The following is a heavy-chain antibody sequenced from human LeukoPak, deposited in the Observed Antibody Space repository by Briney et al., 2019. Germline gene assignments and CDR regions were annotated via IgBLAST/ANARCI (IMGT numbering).Heavy chain of an antibody. D-gene: IGHD6-13*01. Sequence: PGRSLRLSCAASGFTFSSYAMHWVRQAPGKGLEWVAVISYDGSNKYYADSVKGRFTISRDNSKNTLYLQMNSLRAEDTAVYYCAREGRSSGYGYCYYMDVWGKGTMVTVSS. CDR3: AREGRSSGYGYCYYMDV. CDR2: ISYDGSNK. V-gene: IGHV3-30*04. J-gene: IGHJ6*03. CDR1: GFTFSSYA.